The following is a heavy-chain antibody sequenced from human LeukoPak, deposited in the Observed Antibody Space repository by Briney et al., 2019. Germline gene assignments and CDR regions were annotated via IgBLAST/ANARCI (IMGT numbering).Heavy chain of an antibody. CDR3: AEDYDYVWGSPGYY. CDR1: GFTFSGYI. D-gene: IGHD3-16*01. CDR2: ISSGSSSI. V-gene: IGHV3-21*01. Sequence: GGSLRLSCAASGFTFSGYIMNWVRQAPGKGLEWVSSISSGSSSIYYADSLKGRFTISRDNAKNSLYLQMNSLRAEDTAVYYCAEDYDYVWGSPGYYWGQGTLVTVSS. J-gene: IGHJ4*02.